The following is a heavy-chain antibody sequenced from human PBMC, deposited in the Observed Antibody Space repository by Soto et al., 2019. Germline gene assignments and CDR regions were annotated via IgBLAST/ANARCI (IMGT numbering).Heavy chain of an antibody. Sequence: QVQLVESGGGVVQPGRSLRLSCAASGFTFSSYGMHWVRQAPGKGLEWVAVIWYDGSNKYYADSVKGRFTISRDNSKNTLYLQMNSLRAEDTAVYYCARSVGAHRELDPWGQGTLVTVSS. J-gene: IGHJ5*02. CDR1: GFTFSSYG. CDR2: IWYDGSNK. CDR3: ARSVGAHRELDP. V-gene: IGHV3-33*01.